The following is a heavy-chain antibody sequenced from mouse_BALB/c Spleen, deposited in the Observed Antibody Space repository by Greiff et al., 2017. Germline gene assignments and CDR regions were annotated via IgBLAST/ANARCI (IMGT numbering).Heavy chain of an antibody. J-gene: IGHJ2*01. CDR2: IDTSDSYT. CDR1: GYTFTDYW. D-gene: IGHD1-3*01. V-gene: IGHV1-69*01. Sequence: VQLQQPGAELVMPGASVKMSCKASGYTFTDYWMHWVKQRPGQGLEWIGAIDTSDSYTSYNQKFKGKATLTVDESSSTAYMQLSSLTSEDSAVYDCARGGLITYYFDYWGQGTTLTVSS. CDR3: ARGGLITYYFDY.